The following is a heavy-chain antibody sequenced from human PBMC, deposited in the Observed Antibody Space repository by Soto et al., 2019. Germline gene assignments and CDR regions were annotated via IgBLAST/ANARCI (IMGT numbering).Heavy chain of an antibody. Sequence: QAQLVQSGAEVKKPGASVKVSCKASGYTFTDYGITWVRQAPGQGPEWMGWFNTNRGNTNYAQKFQGRVTMTTDTSTSTAYMELRSLRSDDTAVYYCARERGNYAYGDYWGQGTLVTVSS. CDR1: GYTFTDYG. CDR3: ARERGNYAYGDY. V-gene: IGHV1-18*01. J-gene: IGHJ4*02. CDR2: FNTNRGNT. D-gene: IGHD3-16*01.